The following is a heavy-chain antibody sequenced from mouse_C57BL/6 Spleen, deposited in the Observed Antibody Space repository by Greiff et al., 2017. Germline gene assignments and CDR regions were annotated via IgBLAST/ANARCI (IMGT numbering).Heavy chain of an antibody. J-gene: IGHJ3*01. CDR3: ARREGNYEDWCAY. V-gene: IGHV1-64*01. CDR1: GYTFTSYW. D-gene: IGHD2-1*01. Sequence: VQLQQPGAELVKPGASVKLSCKASGYTFTSYWMHWVKQRPGQGLEWIGMIHPNSGSTNYNEKFKSKATLTVDKSSSTAYMQLSSLTSEDAAVYYCARREGNYEDWCAYWGQGTLVTVSA. CDR2: IHPNSGST.